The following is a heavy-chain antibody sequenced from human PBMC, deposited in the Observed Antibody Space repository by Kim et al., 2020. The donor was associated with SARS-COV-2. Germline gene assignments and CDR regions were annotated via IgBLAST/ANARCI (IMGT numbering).Heavy chain of an antibody. CDR3: ARDSSRPLDP. CDR2: INPSGGGT. J-gene: IGHJ5*02. CDR1: GYTFTSYY. V-gene: IGHV1-46*01. Sequence: ASVKVSCKASGYTFTSYYMHWVRQAPGQGLEWMGIINPSGGGTSYAQKFQGRVTMTRDTSTSTVYMELSSLGSEDTAVYYCARDSSRPLDPWGQGTLVTVSS. D-gene: IGHD6-13*01.